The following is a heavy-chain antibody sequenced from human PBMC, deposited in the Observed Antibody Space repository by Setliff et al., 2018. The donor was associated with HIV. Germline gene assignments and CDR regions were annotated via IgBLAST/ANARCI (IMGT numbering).Heavy chain of an antibody. J-gene: IGHJ4*02. CDR3: ARGPMYGDYDY. CDR2: VSSRGDT. D-gene: IGHD4-17*01. Sequence: SETLSLTCTISDSGTYYWSWIRQPAGKGLEWIGRVSSRGDTNYNPSLKSRVTMSVDTSKNQFSLKLSSVTAADTAVYYCARGPMYGDYDYWGQGTLVTVSS. CDR1: DSGTYY. V-gene: IGHV4-4*07.